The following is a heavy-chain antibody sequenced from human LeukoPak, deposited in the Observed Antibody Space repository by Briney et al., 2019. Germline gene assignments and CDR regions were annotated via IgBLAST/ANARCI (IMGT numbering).Heavy chain of an antibody. CDR3: ARINVGYGDYVSDY. CDR2: IDWDEDK. D-gene: IGHD4-17*01. Sequence: SGPTLVNPTQTLTLTCTFSGFSLSTSGMCVSWIRQPPGKALEWLARIDWDEDKYYRKSLKTRLTISKDTSKSQVVLTMTNMDPVDTATYYCARINVGYGDYVSDYWGQGTLVTVSS. J-gene: IGHJ4*02. CDR1: GFSLSTSGMC. V-gene: IGHV2-70*11.